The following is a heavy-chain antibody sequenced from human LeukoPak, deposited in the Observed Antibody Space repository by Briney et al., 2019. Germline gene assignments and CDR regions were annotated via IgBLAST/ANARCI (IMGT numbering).Heavy chain of an antibody. J-gene: IGHJ6*02. D-gene: IGHD3-9*01. CDR1: GFTFSSYS. V-gene: IGHV3-21*01. CDR2: ISSSSSYI. CDR3: VTLEYDILTGWGDV. Sequence: GGSLRLSCAASGFTFSSYSMNWVRQAPGKGLEWVSSISSSSSYIYYADSVKGRFTISRDNAKNSLYLQMNSLRAEDTAVYYCVTLEYDILTGWGDVWGQGTTVTVSS.